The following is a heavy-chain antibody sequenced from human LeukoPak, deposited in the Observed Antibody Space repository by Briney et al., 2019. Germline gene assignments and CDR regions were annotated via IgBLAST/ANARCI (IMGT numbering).Heavy chain of an antibody. Sequence: SVKVSCKASGYTFTSYDINWVRQAPGQGLEWMGGIIPIFGTANYAQKFQGRVTITADESTSTAYMELSSLRSEDTAVYYCARGVTTRGYFDYWGQGTLVTVCS. CDR3: ARGVTTRGYFDY. V-gene: IGHV1-69*13. D-gene: IGHD4-11*01. J-gene: IGHJ4*02. CDR1: GYTFTSYD. CDR2: IIPIFGTA.